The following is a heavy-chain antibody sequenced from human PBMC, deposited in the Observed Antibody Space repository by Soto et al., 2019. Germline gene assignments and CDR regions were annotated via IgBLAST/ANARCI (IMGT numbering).Heavy chain of an antibody. D-gene: IGHD4-17*01. CDR2: ISGYNGNT. CDR1: GYTIRTHG. J-gene: IGHJ4*02. Sequence: GASVKVSCKAPGYTIRTHGVSWVRRAPGQGLEWMGWISGYNGNTNYAQKFQGRVTMTTETSTNTAYMELRSLRSDDTALYYCASWAGQVRDFGGPLDYWGQGTLVTVSS. V-gene: IGHV1-18*04. CDR3: ASWAGQVRDFGGPLDY.